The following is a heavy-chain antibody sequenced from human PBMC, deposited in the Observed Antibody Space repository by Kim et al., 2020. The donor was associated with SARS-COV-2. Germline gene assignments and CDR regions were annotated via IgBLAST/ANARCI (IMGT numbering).Heavy chain of an antibody. D-gene: IGHD4-17*01. V-gene: IGHV3-74*01. CDR3: AGDLDYGGYSNFEY. J-gene: IGHJ4*02. Sequence: ADSVKGRFTISRDNAKNTLYLQMNSLRAEDTAVYYCAGDLDYGGYSNFEYWGQVTLVTVSS.